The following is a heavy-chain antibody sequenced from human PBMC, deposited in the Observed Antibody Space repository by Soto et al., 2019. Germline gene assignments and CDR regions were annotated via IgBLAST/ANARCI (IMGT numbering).Heavy chain of an antibody. CDR3: ARPRAIAVAGSGYYFDY. V-gene: IGHV4-39*01. Sequence: QLQESGPGLVKPSETLSLTCTVSGGSISSSSYYWGWIRQPPGKGLEWIGSIYYSGSTYYNPSLKSRVTISVDTSKNQFSLKLSSVTAADTAVYYCARPRAIAVAGSGYYFDYWGQGTLVTVSS. D-gene: IGHD6-19*01. CDR2: IYYSGST. CDR1: GGSISSSSYY. J-gene: IGHJ4*02.